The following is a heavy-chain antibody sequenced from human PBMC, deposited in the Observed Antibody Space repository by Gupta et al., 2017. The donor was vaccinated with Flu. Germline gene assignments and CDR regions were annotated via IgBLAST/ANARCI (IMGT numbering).Heavy chain of an antibody. CDR2: ISSSSSYI. D-gene: IGHD2-21*02. CDR1: GLTFSSYS. Sequence: EVQLVESGGGLVKPGGSLSLSCAASGLTFSSYSMNWVRQAPGKGLEWVSSISSSSSYIYYADSVKGRFTISRDNAKNSLYLQMNSLRAEDTAVYYCARPPAYCGGDCYFDYWGQGTLVTVSS. V-gene: IGHV3-21*01. CDR3: ARPPAYCGGDCYFDY. J-gene: IGHJ4*02.